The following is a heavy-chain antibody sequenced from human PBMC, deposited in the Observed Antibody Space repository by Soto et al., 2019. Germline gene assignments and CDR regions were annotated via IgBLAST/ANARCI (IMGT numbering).Heavy chain of an antibody. Sequence: QVQLVESGGGVVQSGRSLRLSCAASGFTFSTSGMHWIRQAPGKGLEWVAMISHDGGATYYVDCVKGRFTISRDTDKNTLHLQMDSLRPEDTATYYCAKDWGSSGGYNWFDPWGQGTLVTVSS. J-gene: IGHJ5*02. CDR1: GFTFSTSG. CDR2: ISHDGGAT. CDR3: AKDWGSSGGYNWFDP. V-gene: IGHV3-30*18. D-gene: IGHD3-16*01.